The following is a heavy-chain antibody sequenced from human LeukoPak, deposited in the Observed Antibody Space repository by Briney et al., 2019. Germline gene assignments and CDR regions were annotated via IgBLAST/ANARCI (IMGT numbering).Heavy chain of an antibody. J-gene: IGHJ4*02. CDR1: GGPISSGSYY. D-gene: IGHD3-22*01. Sequence: SQTLSLTCTVSGGPISSGSYYWSWIRQPAGKGLEWIGRIYTSGSTNYNPSLKSRVTISVDTSKNQFSLKLSSVTAADTAVYYCARSSGYYLYYFDYWGQGTLVTVSS. V-gene: IGHV4-61*02. CDR3: ARSSGYYLYYFDY. CDR2: IYTSGST.